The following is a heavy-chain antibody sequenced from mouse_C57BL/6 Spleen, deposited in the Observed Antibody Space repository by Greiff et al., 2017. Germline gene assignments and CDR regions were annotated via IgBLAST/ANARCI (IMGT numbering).Heavy chain of an antibody. D-gene: IGHD4-1*01. Sequence: QVQLQQPGAELVRPGTSVKLSCKASGYTFTSYWMHWVKQRPGQGLEWIGVIDPSDSYTNYNQKFKGKATLTVDTSSSTAYMQLSSLTSEDSAVYCYARGNCDDGYWGQRTTLTVSS. CDR2: IDPSDSYT. CDR3: ARGNCDDGY. CDR1: GYTFTSYW. J-gene: IGHJ2*01. V-gene: IGHV1-59*01.